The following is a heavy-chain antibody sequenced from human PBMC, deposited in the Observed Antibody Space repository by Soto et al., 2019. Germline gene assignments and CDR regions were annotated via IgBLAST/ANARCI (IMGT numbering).Heavy chain of an antibody. J-gene: IGHJ4*02. CDR1: GGSVSSGSYY. CDR2: IYYSGST. Sequence: PSETLSLTCTVSGGSVSSGSYYWSWIRQPPGKGLEWIGYIYYSGSTNYNPSLKSRVTISVDTSKNQFSLKLSSVTAADTAVYYCARRYGGDLDYWGKETLVT. D-gene: IGHD2-21*02. CDR3: ARRYGGDLDY. V-gene: IGHV4-61*01.